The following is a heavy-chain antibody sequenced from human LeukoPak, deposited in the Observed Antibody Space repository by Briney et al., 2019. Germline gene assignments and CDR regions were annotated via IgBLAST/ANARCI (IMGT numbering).Heavy chain of an antibody. J-gene: IGHJ4*02. D-gene: IGHD6-25*01. CDR3: ARVSGGYFDY. Sequence: ASAKVSCKASDYTFTSYGISWVRQAPGQGLEWMGWISAYNGNTNYAQKLQGRVTMTTDTSTSTAYMELSSLRSEDTAVYYCARVSGGYFDYWGQGTLVTVSS. CDR2: ISAYNGNT. CDR1: DYTFTSYG. V-gene: IGHV1-18*01.